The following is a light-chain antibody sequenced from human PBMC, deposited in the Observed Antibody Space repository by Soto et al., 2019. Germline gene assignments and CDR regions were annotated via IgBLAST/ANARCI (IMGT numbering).Light chain of an antibody. V-gene: IGKV1-5*01. CDR1: QSISSW. CDR3: QQYNSSPT. Sequence: DIQMTQSPSTLSASVGDRVTITCRASQSISSWLAWYQQKPGKAPKLLIYDASSLESGVPSRFSGSGSGTEFTLTISSLQPDDFATYYCQQYNSSPTFGQGTKVDIK. J-gene: IGKJ1*01. CDR2: DAS.